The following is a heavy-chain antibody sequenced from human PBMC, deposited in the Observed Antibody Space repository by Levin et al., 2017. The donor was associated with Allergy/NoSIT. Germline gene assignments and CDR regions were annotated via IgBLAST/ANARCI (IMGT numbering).Heavy chain of an antibody. Sequence: SGPTLVKPTQTLTLTCTFSGFSLSTSGVGVGWIRQPPGKALEWLALIYWDDDKHYSPSLKSRLTITKDTSKNQVVLTMTNMDPVDTATYYCAHKKYGDYGWAVIDYWGQGTLVTVSS. J-gene: IGHJ4*02. CDR1: GFSLSTSGVG. D-gene: IGHD4-17*01. CDR3: AHKKYGDYGWAVIDY. V-gene: IGHV2-5*02. CDR2: IYWDDDK.